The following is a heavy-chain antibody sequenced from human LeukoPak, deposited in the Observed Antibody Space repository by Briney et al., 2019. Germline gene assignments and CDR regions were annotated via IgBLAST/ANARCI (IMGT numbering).Heavy chain of an antibody. CDR1: GYTFTDYF. V-gene: IGHV1-2*02. J-gene: IGHJ4*02. CDR3: ARVKKLMPELEF. D-gene: IGHD2-2*01. CDR2: INPNSGAT. Sequence: ASVKVSCKSSGYTFTDYFIHWVRQAPGQGLEWMGWINPNSGATKYAQKFQGRVSMTRDTSINTAYMDLTNPRSDDTAIFYCARVKKLMPELEFWGQGTLVTVSS.